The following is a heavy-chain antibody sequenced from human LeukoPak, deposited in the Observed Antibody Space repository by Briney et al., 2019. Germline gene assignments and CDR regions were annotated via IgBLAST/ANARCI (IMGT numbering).Heavy chain of an antibody. CDR1: GGTFGGYT. CDR3: PRGYCSGTSCSWFDP. D-gene: IGHD2-2*01. V-gene: IGHV1-69*06. CDR2: IIPIFGTA. J-gene: IGHJ5*02. Sequence: ASVKVSCKASGGTFGGYTISWVRQAPGQGLEWMGGIIPIFGTANYAQKFQGRVTITADKSTSTVYMELSSLRSEATAVYYCPRGYCSGTSCSWFDPWGQGNLVTVSS.